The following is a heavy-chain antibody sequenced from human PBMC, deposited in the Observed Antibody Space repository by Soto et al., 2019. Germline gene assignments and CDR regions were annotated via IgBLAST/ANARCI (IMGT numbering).Heavy chain of an antibody. CDR3: ARDRDYYGSGSRYYYYGMDV. V-gene: IGHV4-59*01. J-gene: IGHJ6*02. CDR1: GGSISSYY. D-gene: IGHD3-10*01. Sequence: QVQLQESGPGLVKPSETLSLTCTVSGGSISSYYWSWIRQPPGKGLEWIGYIYYSGSTNYNPSLKSRVTTTVDTSKKQCSLKLSSVTAADTAVYYCARDRDYYGSGSRYYYYGMDVWGQGTTVTVSS. CDR2: IYYSGST.